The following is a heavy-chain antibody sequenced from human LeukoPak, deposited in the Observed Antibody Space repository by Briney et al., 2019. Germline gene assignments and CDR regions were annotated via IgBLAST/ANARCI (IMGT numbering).Heavy chain of an antibody. Sequence: PGGSLRLSCAASGFTFSSYWMSWVRQAPGKGLEWVANIKQDGSEKYYVDSVKGRFTISRDNAKNSLYLQMNSLRAEDTAVYYCAREQGRTYYDYVWGSYRNHYYYYGMDVWGQGTTVTVSS. CDR3: AREQGRTYYDYVWGSYRNHYYYYGMDV. CDR1: GFTFSSYW. D-gene: IGHD3-16*02. J-gene: IGHJ6*02. CDR2: IKQDGSEK. V-gene: IGHV3-7*01.